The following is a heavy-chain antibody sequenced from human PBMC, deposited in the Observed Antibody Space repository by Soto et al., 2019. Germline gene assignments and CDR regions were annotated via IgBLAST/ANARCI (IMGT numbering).Heavy chain of an antibody. D-gene: IGHD1-26*01. CDR3: VKITLLLDYLDY. V-gene: IGHV3-23*01. Sequence: EVQLLESGGGLVQPGGSLRLSCAASGFACSNYAMNWVRQAPGKGLEWVSAISGSGSTYYADSVKGRFTISRDNSKNTLYLQMNGLRAEDTAVYYCVKITLLLDYLDYWAPATLMTVYS. CDR2: ISGSGST. J-gene: IGHJ4*02. CDR1: GFACSNYA.